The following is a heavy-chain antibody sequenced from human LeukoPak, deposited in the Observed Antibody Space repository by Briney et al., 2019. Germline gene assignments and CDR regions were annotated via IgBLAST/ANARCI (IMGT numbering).Heavy chain of an antibody. V-gene: IGHV3-64*01. CDR2: ITDNGGGT. J-gene: IGHJ4*02. D-gene: IGHD6-6*01. CDR1: GFTFSTYA. Sequence: GGSLRLSCAASGFTFSTYAMNWVRQTPGKGLEYVSAITDNGGGTYYANSVKGRFTISRDNSKNTLYLQMGSLRAEDMGVYYCARGHCSSSGVGDYWGQGTLVTVSS. CDR3: ARGHCSSSGVGDY.